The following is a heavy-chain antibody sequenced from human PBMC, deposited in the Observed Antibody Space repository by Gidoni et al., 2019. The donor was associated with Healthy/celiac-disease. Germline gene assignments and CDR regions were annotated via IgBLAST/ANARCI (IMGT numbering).Heavy chain of an antibody. Sequence: EVQLVESGGGLVQPGRSLRLSCNASGFTFGDYAMSWFRQAPGQGLDWGGFIRSKAYGGTTEYAASVKGRFTISRDDSKSIAYLQMNSLKTEDTAVYYCTRAGDIVVVPAAMDFDYWGQGTLVTVSS. V-gene: IGHV3-49*03. J-gene: IGHJ4*02. D-gene: IGHD2-2*01. CDR1: GFTFGDYA. CDR3: TRAGDIVVVPAAMDFDY. CDR2: IRSKAYGGTT.